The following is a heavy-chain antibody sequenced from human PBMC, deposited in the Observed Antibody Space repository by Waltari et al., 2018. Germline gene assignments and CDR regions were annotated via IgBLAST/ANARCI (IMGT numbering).Heavy chain of an antibody. J-gene: IGHJ6*02. Sequence: QVQLVESGGGVVQPGRSLRLSCAASGFTFSSYAMHWVRQAPGKGLEWVAVISYDGSNKYYADSVKGRFTISSDNSKNTLYLQMNSLRAEDTAVYYWARGSMVRGEYYYYGMDVWGQGTTVTVSS. CDR1: GFTFSSYA. V-gene: IGHV3-30*01. CDR3: ARGSMVRGEYYYYGMDV. D-gene: IGHD3-10*01. CDR2: ISYDGSNK.